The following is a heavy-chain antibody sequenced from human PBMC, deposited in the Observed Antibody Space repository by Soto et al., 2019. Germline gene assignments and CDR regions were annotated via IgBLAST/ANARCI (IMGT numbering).Heavy chain of an antibody. V-gene: IGHV1-69*04. Sequence: SVKVSCKASGGTFSSYTISWVRQAPGQGLEWMGRIIPILGIANYAQKFQGRVTITADKPTSTAYMELSSLRSEDTAVYYCARDHLGSGFDYWGQGTLVTVSS. CDR2: IIPILGIA. CDR3: ARDHLGSGFDY. J-gene: IGHJ4*02. D-gene: IGHD3-10*01. CDR1: GGTFSSYT.